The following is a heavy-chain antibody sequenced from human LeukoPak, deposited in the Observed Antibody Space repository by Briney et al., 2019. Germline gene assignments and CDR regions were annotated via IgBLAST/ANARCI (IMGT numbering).Heavy chain of an antibody. CDR3: ARTSYWGNFDY. Sequence: SETLSLTCTVSGGSVSGYYWSWIRQPPGKGLEWIGYIYYSGSTNYNPSLKSRVTISVDTSKNQFSLKLSSVTAADTAVYYCARTSYWGNFDYWGQGTLVTVSS. CDR1: GGSVSGYY. J-gene: IGHJ4*02. D-gene: IGHD7-27*01. V-gene: IGHV4-59*08. CDR2: IYYSGST.